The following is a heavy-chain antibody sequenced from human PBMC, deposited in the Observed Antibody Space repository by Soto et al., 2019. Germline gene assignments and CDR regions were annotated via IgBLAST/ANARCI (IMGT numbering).Heavy chain of an antibody. CDR1: GGTFSSYT. J-gene: IGHJ4*02. V-gene: IGHV1-69*02. Sequence: SVKVSCKASGGTFSSYTISWVRQAPGQGLEWMGRIIPILGIANYAQKFQGRVTITADKSTSTAYMELSSLRSEDTAVYYCATSLIYYDSSGYYLIDYWGQGTLVTVSS. CDR2: IIPILGIA. CDR3: ATSLIYYDSSGYYLIDY. D-gene: IGHD3-22*01.